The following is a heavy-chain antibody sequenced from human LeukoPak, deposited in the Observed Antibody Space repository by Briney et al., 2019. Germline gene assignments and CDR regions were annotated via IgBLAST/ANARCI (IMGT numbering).Heavy chain of an antibody. CDR3: AAVKRGSALDY. CDR2: IVVGSGNT. Sequence: ASVKVSCKASGFTFTSSAVQWVRQARGQRLEWIGWIVVGSGNTNYAQKFRERVTITRDMSTSTAYMELSSLRSEDTAVYYRAAVKRGSALDYWGQGTLATVSS. V-gene: IGHV1-58*01. J-gene: IGHJ4*02. CDR1: GFTFTSSA. D-gene: IGHD1-26*01.